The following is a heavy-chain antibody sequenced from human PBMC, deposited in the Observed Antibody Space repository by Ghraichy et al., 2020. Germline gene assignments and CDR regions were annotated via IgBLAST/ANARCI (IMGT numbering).Heavy chain of an antibody. Sequence: GGSLRLSCAASGFTFSSYWMSWVRQAPGKGLEWVANIKQDGSEKYYVDSVKGRFTISRDNAKNSLYLQMNSLRAEDTAVYYCARDRRPYSLYGMDVWGQGTTVTVSS. V-gene: IGHV3-7*03. J-gene: IGHJ6*02. CDR3: ARDRRPYSLYGMDV. CDR2: IKQDGSEK. CDR1: GFTFSSYW. D-gene: IGHD2-21*01.